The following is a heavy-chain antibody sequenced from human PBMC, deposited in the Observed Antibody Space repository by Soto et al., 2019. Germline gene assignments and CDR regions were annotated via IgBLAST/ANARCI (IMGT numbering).Heavy chain of an antibody. D-gene: IGHD2-21*01. CDR1: GGSIGSGDYY. CDR3: ARIIPPHYYGLDV. CDR2: IYISGTT. V-gene: IGHV4-30-4*01. J-gene: IGHJ6*02. Sequence: SETLSLTCTVSGGSIGSGDYYWSWIRQPPGQGLEWIGYIYISGTTSYSPSLKSRVIISLDKSNNQFSLKLSPVTAADTAVYYCARIIPPHYYGLDVWGQGTMVTVSS.